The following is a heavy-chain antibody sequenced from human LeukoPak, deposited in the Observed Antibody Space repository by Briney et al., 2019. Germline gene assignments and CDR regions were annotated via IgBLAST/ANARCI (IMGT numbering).Heavy chain of an antibody. D-gene: IGHD3-22*01. J-gene: IGHJ4*02. CDR1: GFTVSSNY. CDR3: AGTDYYDSSGYYFDL. Sequence: GGSLRLSCAASGFTVSSNYMSWIRQAPGKGLEWVSYVSSSATTASTKYYADSVKGRFTISRDNAKNSLYLQMNSLRAEDTAVYYCAGTDYYDSSGYYFDLWGQGTLVTVSS. V-gene: IGHV3-11*01. CDR2: VSSSATTASTK.